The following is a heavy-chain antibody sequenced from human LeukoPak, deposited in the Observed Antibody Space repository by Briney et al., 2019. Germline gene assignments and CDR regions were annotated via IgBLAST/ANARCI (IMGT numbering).Heavy chain of an antibody. CDR2: IWYDGSNK. V-gene: IGHV3-33*01. J-gene: IGHJ4*02. CDR3: ARDPTYGAEAGPFDY. CDR1: GFTFSSYG. Sequence: GGSLRLSCAASGFTFSSYGMHWVRQAPGKGLEWVAVIWYDGSNKYYADSVKGRFTISRDNSKNTLYLQMNSLRAEDTAVYYCARDPTYGAEAGPFDYWGQGTLVTVSS. D-gene: IGHD6-13*01.